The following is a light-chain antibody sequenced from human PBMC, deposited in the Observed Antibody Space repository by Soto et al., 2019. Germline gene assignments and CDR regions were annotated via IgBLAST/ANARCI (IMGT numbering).Light chain of an antibody. Sequence: QSVLTQPPSASASLGASVTLTCTLSSGYSNYKVDWYQQRPGKGPRFVMRVGTGGIVGSKGDGIPDRFSVLGSGLNRYLTIKNLQEEDESDYHCGADPGSGSNFVVFGGGTKLTVL. CDR1: SGYSNYK. V-gene: IGLV9-49*01. J-gene: IGLJ2*01. CDR2: VGTGGIVG. CDR3: GADPGSGSNFVV.